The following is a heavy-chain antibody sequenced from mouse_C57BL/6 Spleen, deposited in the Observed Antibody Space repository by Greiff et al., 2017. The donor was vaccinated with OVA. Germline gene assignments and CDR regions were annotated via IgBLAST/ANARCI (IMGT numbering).Heavy chain of an antibody. CDR1: GYTFTDYY. CDR2: IYPGSGNT. CDR3: ARWAGNYFDY. D-gene: IGHD3-3*01. J-gene: IGHJ2*01. Sequence: QVQLQQSGAELVRPGASVKLSCKASGYTFTDYYINWVKQRPGPGLEWISRIYPGSGNTYYNEKFKGKATLTAEKSSSTAYMQLSSLTSEDSAVYFCARWAGNYFDYWGQGTTLTVSS. V-gene: IGHV1-76*01.